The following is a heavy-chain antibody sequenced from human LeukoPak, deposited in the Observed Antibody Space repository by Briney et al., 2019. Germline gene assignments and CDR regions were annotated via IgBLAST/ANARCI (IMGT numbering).Heavy chain of an antibody. CDR2: VHLDGRT. Sequence: SETLSLSCGLRRGSLTATKGWTGARQPPGKGLEWIGEVHLDGRTNYNPSLESGLTISVDLSEKNISLRMTTVTAAATAVYYCGIAVRFYRPLYSSGQGTLVTVSS. V-gene: IGHV4-4*02. D-gene: IGHD6-13*01. CDR1: RGSLTATKG. CDR3: GIAVRFYRPLYS. J-gene: IGHJ4*02.